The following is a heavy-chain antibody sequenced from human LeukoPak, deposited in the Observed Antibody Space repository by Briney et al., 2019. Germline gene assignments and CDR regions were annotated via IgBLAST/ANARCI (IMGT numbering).Heavy chain of an antibody. CDR3: ARVLRYCSGGNCYSGGLGYMDV. V-gene: IGHV3-23*01. Sequence: GGSLRLSCAASGFTFSSYAMSWVRQAPGKGLEWVSTVSTTGGSTYYADSVKGRFTISRDNSKDTLYLQMNSLRAEDTAVYYCARVLRYCSGGNCYSGGLGYMDVWGEGTTVTISS. CDR1: GFTFSSYA. J-gene: IGHJ6*03. CDR2: VSTTGGST. D-gene: IGHD2-15*01.